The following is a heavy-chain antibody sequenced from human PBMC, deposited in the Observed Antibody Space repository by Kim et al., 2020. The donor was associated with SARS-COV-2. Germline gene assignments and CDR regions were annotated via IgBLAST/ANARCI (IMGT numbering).Heavy chain of an antibody. J-gene: IGHJ4*02. Sequence: FDNPSLKSRVIMSLDTSKNQFSLKLSSVTVADTAFYYCARVVGGLGIDYWGQGTLVTVSS. CDR3: ARVVGGLGIDY. D-gene: IGHD2-21*01. V-gene: IGHV4-39*01.